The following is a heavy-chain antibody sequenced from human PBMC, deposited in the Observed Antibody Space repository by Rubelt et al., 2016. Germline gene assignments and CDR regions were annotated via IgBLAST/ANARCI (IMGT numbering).Heavy chain of an antibody. CDR3: AREQFWSGYYTGWFDP. CDR1: GYTFTSYA. D-gene: IGHD3-3*02. CDR2: INAGNGNT. J-gene: IGHJ5*02. V-gene: IGHV1-3*01. Sequence: QVQLVQSGAEVKKPGASVKVSCKASGYTFTSYAMHWVRQAPGQRLEWMGWINAGNGNTKYSQKFQGRVTITRDPSASTAYMELSSLRSEDTAVYYCAREQFWSGYYTGWFDPWGQGTLVTVSS.